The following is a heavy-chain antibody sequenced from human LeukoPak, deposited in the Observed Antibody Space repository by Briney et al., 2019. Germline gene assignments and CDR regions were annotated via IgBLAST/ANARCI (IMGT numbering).Heavy chain of an antibody. CDR3: ARGGAAAGTLNPKNLTKFDY. CDR1: GGSFSGYY. J-gene: IGHJ4*02. D-gene: IGHD6-13*01. V-gene: IGHV4-34*01. CDR2: INHSGST. Sequence: SETLSLTCAVYGGSFSGYYWSWIRQPPGKGLEWIGEINHSGSTNYNPSLKSRVTISVDTSKNQFSLKLSSVTAADTAVYYCARGGAAAGTLNPKNLTKFDYWGQGTLVTVSS.